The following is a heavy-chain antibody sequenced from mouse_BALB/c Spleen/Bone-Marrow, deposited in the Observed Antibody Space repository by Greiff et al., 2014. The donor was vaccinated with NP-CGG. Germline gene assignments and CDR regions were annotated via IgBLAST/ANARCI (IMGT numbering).Heavy chain of an antibody. CDR1: GYTFTDYY. J-gene: IGHJ3*01. CDR2: IFPGSGNT. Sequence: QVQLQQSGAELARPGASVKLSRRASGYTFTDYYINWMKQKTGQGLEWIGEIFPGSGNTYYNANFKGKATLTADKSSSTAYMQLSSLTSEDSAVYFCAREEVRRLAWFAYWGQGTLVTVSA. V-gene: IGHV1-77*01. D-gene: IGHD2-14*01. CDR3: AREEVRRLAWFAY.